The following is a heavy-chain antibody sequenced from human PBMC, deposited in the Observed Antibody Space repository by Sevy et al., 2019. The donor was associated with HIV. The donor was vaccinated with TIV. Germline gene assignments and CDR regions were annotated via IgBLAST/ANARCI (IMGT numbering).Heavy chain of an antibody. CDR2: IIPMFGTGTT. CDR3: AGATDTYYTLDY. J-gene: IGHJ4*02. D-gene: IGHD3-3*01. V-gene: IGHV1-69*13. Sequence: ASVKVSCKASGDTFTNYAFGWVRQAPGQGLEWMGRIIPMFGTGTTDYAQKFQGRVKITADESTSTAYMELGSLGSEETAVYYCAGATDTYYTLDYWGQGTLVTVSS. CDR1: GDTFTNYA.